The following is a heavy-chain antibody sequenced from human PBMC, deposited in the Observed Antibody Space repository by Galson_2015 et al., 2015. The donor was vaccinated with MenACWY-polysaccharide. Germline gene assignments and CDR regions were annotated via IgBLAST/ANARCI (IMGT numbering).Heavy chain of an antibody. CDR3: AHVMITFGGVIGDDAFDV. D-gene: IGHD3-16*01. J-gene: IGHJ3*01. CDR2: NYWDGDN. Sequence: PALVTPTQTLTLTCTFSGFSLITHGVGVSWIRQPPGKALERLAVNYWDGDNRYSPSLRSRLTVTKDTSKNQVVLTMTNMDPVDTATYYCAHVMITFGGVIGDDAFDVWGQGTMVTVSS. V-gene: IGHV2-5*02. CDR1: GFSLITHGVG.